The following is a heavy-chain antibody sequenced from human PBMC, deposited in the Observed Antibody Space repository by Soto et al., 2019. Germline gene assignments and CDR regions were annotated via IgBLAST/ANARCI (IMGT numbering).Heavy chain of an antibody. J-gene: IGHJ4*02. CDR1: GFTFSSYW. CDR2: IKQDGSEK. V-gene: IGHV3-7*01. D-gene: IGHD3-22*01. Sequence: GGSLRLSCAASGFTFSSYWMSWVRQAPGKGLEWVANIKQDGSEKYYVDSVKGRFTISRDNAKNSLYLQMNSLRAEDTAVYYCARDLVAYYYDSSGYYLYYWGQGTLVTVSS. CDR3: ARDLVAYYYDSSGYYLYY.